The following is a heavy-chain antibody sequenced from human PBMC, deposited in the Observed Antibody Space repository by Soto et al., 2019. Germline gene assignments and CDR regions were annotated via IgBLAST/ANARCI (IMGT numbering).Heavy chain of an antibody. Sequence: EVQLLESGGGLAQPGGSLRLSCAASGFTFTNYAMSWVRQAPGQGLEWVSGITASGGTTYYGDSVKGRFTISRDNSRNTVYLQMDGLRAEDTAVYYCAKVFTPGYSRACFADYWGLGTLVTVSS. CDR2: ITASGGTT. CDR1: GFTFTNYA. J-gene: IGHJ4*01. CDR3: AKVFTPGYSRACFADY. D-gene: IGHD6-25*01. V-gene: IGHV3-23*01.